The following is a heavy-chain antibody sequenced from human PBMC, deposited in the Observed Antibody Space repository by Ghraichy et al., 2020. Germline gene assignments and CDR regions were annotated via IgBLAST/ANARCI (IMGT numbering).Heavy chain of an antibody. Sequence: ASVKVSCKTSGYTFNNYDINWVRQAPGQGLEWMGWMSADTGHAGYVRKFQGRVTMTRDTSISTAYMELYDLISEDTAVYYCARVRSGTVHLDFWGQGTLVTVSS. V-gene: IGHV1-8*02. D-gene: IGHD3-10*01. CDR1: GYTFNNYD. CDR2: MSADTGHA. J-gene: IGHJ4*02. CDR3: ARVRSGTVHLDF.